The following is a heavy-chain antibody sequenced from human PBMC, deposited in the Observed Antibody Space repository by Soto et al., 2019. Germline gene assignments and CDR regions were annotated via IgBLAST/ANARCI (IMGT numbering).Heavy chain of an antibody. CDR3: AKERFGELSNRYYYYGMDV. CDR2: ISYDGSNK. CDR1: GFTFSSYG. V-gene: IGHV3-30*18. D-gene: IGHD3-10*01. J-gene: IGHJ6*02. Sequence: PGGSLRLSCAASGFTFSSYGMHWVRQAPGKGLEWVAVISYDGSNKYYADSVKGRFTISRDNSKNTLYLQMNSLRAEDTAVYYCAKERFGELSNRYYYYGMDVWGQGTTVTVSS.